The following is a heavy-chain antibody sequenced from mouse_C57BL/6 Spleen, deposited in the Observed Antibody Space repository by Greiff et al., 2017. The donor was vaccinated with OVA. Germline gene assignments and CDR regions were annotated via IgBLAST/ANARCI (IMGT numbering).Heavy chain of an antibody. CDR3: TRESNYVYYYAMDY. V-gene: IGHV5-9-1*02. CDR1: GFTFSSYA. Sequence: EVKVVESGEGLVKPGGSLKLSCAASGFTFSSYAMSWVRQTPEKRLEWVAYISSGGDYIYYADTVKGRFTISRDNARNTLYLQMSSLKSEDTAMYYCTRESNYVYYYAMDYWGQGTSVTVSS. D-gene: IGHD2-5*01. J-gene: IGHJ4*01. CDR2: ISSGGDYI.